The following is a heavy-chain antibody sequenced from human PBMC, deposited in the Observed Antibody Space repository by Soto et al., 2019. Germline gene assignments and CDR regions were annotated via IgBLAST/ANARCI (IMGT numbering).Heavy chain of an antibody. CDR2: IIPIFGTA. Sequence: ASVKVSCKASGGTFSSYAISWVRQAPGQGLEWMGGIIPIFGTANYAQKFQGRVTITADKSTSTAYMELSSLRSEDTAVYYCARDRTEYYYDSSGSTDAFDIWGQGTMVTVSS. CDR1: GGTFSSYA. V-gene: IGHV1-69*06. D-gene: IGHD3-22*01. J-gene: IGHJ3*02. CDR3: ARDRTEYYYDSSGSTDAFDI.